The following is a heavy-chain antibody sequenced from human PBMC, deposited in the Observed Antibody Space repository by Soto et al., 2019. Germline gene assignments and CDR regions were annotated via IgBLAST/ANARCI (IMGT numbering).Heavy chain of an antibody. CDR1: GYTFTGYY. J-gene: IGHJ6*02. D-gene: IGHD2-15*01. CDR2: INPNSGGT. CDR3: ARSTHYYYYGMDV. Sequence: ASVKVSCKASGYTFTGYYMHCVRQAPGQGLEWMGWINPNSGGTNYAQKFQGWVTMTRDTSISTAYMELSRLRSDDTAVYYCARSTHYYYYGMDVWGQGTTVTVSS. V-gene: IGHV1-2*04.